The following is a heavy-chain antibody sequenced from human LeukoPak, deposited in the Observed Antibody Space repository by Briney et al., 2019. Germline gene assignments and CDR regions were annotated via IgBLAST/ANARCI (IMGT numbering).Heavy chain of an antibody. CDR3: AKYTFGSDYFAY. CDR1: GGSISGYY. CDR2: IYSSGTT. J-gene: IGHJ4*02. V-gene: IGHV4-4*07. Sequence: SETLSLTCTVSGGSISGYYWSWIRQSAGKGLEWIGRIYSSGTTNYNPSLRSRDSMSVDTSNNQFSLNLDSVTAADSAVYYCAKYTFGSDYFAYWGRGTLVTVSS. D-gene: IGHD5-18*01.